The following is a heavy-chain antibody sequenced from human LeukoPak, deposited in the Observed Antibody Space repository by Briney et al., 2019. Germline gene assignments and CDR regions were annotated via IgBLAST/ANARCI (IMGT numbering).Heavy chain of an antibody. Sequence: ASVKVSCKASGYTFTGYYMHWVRQAPGQGLEWMGWINPNSGGTNYAQKFQGGVTMTRDTSISTAYMELSRLRSDDTAVYYCAREGTGTTYGFDYWGQGTLVTVSS. D-gene: IGHD1-1*01. CDR3: AREGTGTTYGFDY. J-gene: IGHJ4*02. CDR2: INPNSGGT. V-gene: IGHV1-2*02. CDR1: GYTFTGYY.